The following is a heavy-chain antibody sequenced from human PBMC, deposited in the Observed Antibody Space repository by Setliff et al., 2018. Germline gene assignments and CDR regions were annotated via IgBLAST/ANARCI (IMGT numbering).Heavy chain of an antibody. CDR1: GFSLSTTGVG. CDR2: IFWDDGK. CDR3: AHTSRVDHSGHYHFAS. Sequence: SGPTLVNPTETLTLICTFSGFSLSTTGVGVGWIRQPPGRALEWVALIFWDDGKRYSPSLKSRLTITKYTSTNQVVLTMTNMDPVDTGTYYCAHTSRVDHSGHYHFASWGQGPLVTVSS. J-gene: IGHJ4*02. D-gene: IGHD2-21*02. V-gene: IGHV2-5*02.